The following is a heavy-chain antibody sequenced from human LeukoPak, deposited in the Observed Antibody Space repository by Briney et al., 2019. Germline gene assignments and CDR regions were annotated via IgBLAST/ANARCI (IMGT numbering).Heavy chain of an antibody. Sequence: ASVKVSCKASGYTFTGYYMHWVRQAPGQGLEWMGWINPNSGGTNYAQKFQGRVTMTRDTSISTAYMELSRLRSDDTAVYYCAREGPYSGSYHDGDYYFDYWGQGTLVTVSP. CDR2: INPNSGGT. D-gene: IGHD1-26*01. CDR1: GYTFTGYY. CDR3: AREGPYSGSYHDGDYYFDY. V-gene: IGHV1-2*02. J-gene: IGHJ4*02.